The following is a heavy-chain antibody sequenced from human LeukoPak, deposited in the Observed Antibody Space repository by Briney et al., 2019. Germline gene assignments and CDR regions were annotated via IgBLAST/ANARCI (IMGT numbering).Heavy chain of an antibody. CDR1: GGSMSSYY. J-gene: IGHJ3*02. Sequence: SETLSLTCAVSGGSMSSYYWTWIRQAPGKGLEWIGYIYYSENTNSGSTNYNPSLKSRVTISVDTSKNQFSLKLSSVTAADAAGYYCAREKHHLIAVDGRDTKDAFDIWGQGTTVTVSS. CDR3: AREKHHLIAVDGRDTKDAFDI. CDR2: IYYSENTNSGST. V-gene: IGHV4-59*01. D-gene: IGHD6-13*01.